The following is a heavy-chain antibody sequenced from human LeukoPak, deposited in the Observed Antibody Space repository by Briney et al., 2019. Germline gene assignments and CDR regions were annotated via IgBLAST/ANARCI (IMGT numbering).Heavy chain of an antibody. CDR3: ARVGAYAFDI. V-gene: IGHV4-59*01. J-gene: IGHJ3*02. CDR2: ISYSGST. Sequence: NSSETLSLTCTVSGGSTNTYYWSWIRRSPGRALEWIGYISYSGSTNYTPSLTSRATMAVDTSKNQFSLKLSSVTAADTAVYYCARVGAYAFDIWGQGTMLSVSS. CDR1: GGSTNTYY.